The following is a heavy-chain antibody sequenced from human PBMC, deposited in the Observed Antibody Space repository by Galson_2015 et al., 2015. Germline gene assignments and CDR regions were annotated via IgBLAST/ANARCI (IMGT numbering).Heavy chain of an antibody. V-gene: IGHV3-21*01. CDR3: ARQILDYDVWRCDYPTNSDY. D-gene: IGHD3-3*01. CDR1: EFTSSSYY. Sequence: SLRLSCAASEFTSSSYYMSWARQAPGKGLEWVSSISSTTTYIYYANSVKGRFTISRNNAKNSLFLQMNSLGAEATAVYYCARQILDYDVWRCDYPTNSDYGGQGTLVTVSS. J-gene: IGHJ4*02. CDR2: ISSTTTYI.